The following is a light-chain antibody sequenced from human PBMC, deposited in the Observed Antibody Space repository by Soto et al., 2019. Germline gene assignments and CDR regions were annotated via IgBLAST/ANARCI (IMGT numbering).Light chain of an antibody. V-gene: IGLV1-47*01. J-gene: IGLJ2*01. CDR2: RNN. CDR1: SSKIGSNY. CDR3: AAWDDSLSAVV. Sequence: QCVLTQPPSASGTPGQRVTISCSGSSSKIGSNYVYWYQQLPGTAPKLLIYRNNQRPSGVPGRFSGSKSGTSASLAISGLRSEDEADYYCAAWDDSLSAVVFGGGTKVTVL.